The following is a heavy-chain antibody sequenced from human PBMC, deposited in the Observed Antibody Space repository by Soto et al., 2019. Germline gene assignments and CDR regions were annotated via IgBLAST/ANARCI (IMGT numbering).Heavy chain of an antibody. CDR2: ISTYSGDT. CDR1: GYTFFTYD. Sequence: QVHLVQSGVEVKTPGASVKVSCQASGYTFFTYDISWVRQAPGQGLEWMGWISTYSGDTKYARKSQGRVTMTTDTSTTTAYLELRSLRSDDTAVYYCARHHGPTTSENWFDPWGQGTLVTVSS. V-gene: IGHV1-18*01. J-gene: IGHJ5*02. D-gene: IGHD5-12*01. CDR3: ARHHGPTTSENWFDP.